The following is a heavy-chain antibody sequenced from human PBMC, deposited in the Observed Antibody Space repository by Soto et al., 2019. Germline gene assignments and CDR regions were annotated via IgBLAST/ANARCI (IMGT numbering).Heavy chain of an antibody. Sequence: GGSPRLSCAASGFGFGDYYMTWIRQPRGKGLEWISYISGPGLYTEYADSVKGRFTISRDNAENSLFLQMDSLRAEDTAVYYCARRYYYDSSGYLDLWGQGTQVTVSS. V-gene: IGHV3-11*06. D-gene: IGHD3-22*01. CDR1: GFGFGDYY. J-gene: IGHJ4*02. CDR3: ARRYYYDSSGYLDL. CDR2: ISGPGLYT.